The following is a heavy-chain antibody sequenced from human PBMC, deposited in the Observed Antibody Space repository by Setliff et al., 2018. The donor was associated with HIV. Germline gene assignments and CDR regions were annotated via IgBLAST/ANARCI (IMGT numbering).Heavy chain of an antibody. CDR2: VSYSGNT. CDR3: ARGDRGGGYNYGGFWFDP. Sequence: PSETLSLTCTVSGGSINSSSYYWGWIRQSPGKGLEWIGSVSYSGNTYYNPSLKSRVTVFVDTSKNHFSLKLSSVTAADTATYYCARGDRGGGYNYGGFWFDPWGQGTLVTVSS. V-gene: IGHV4-39*02. D-gene: IGHD5-18*01. J-gene: IGHJ5*02. CDR1: GGSINSSSYY.